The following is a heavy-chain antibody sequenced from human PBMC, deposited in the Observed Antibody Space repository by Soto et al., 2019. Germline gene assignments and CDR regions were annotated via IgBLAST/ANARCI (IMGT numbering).Heavy chain of an antibody. CDR2: ISAYNGNT. D-gene: IGHD3-10*01. J-gene: IGHJ5*02. CDR3: ALSMVRGPYNWFDP. Sequence: ASVKVSCKASVYTFTSYGISWVRQAPGQGLEWMGWISAYNGNTNYAQKLQGRATMTTDTSTSTAYMELRSLRSDDTAVYYCALSMVRGPYNWFDPWGQGTLVTVSS. CDR1: VYTFTSYG. V-gene: IGHV1-18*04.